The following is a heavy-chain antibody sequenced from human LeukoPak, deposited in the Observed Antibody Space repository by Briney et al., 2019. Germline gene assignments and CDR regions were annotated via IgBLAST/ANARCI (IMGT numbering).Heavy chain of an antibody. D-gene: IGHD5-18*01. Sequence: KPSETLSLTCTVSGGSLTSTSHYWDWVRQPPGKGLEWLGSIYSSGSTYYNPSLKSRVTVSFDTSKNQFSLSLTSVTAADTAVYYCTKRRGYSFGFDYYYMDVWGKGTTVTISS. CDR3: TKRRGYSFGFDYYYMDV. V-gene: IGHV4-39*01. CDR2: IYSSGST. CDR1: GGSLTSTSHY. J-gene: IGHJ6*03.